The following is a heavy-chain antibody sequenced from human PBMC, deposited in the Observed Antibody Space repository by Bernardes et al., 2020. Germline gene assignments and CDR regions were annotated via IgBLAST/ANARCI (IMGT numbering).Heavy chain of an antibody. J-gene: IGHJ3*02. V-gene: IGHV4-59*01. Sequence: SETLSLTCTVSGGSISSYYWSWIRQPPGKGLEWIGYIYYSGSTNYNPSLKSRVTISVDTSKNQFSRKLSSVTAADTAVYYCARDANYDSSGYYYGHAFDIWGQGTMVTVSS. CDR2: IYYSGST. CDR3: ARDANYDSSGYYYGHAFDI. D-gene: IGHD3-22*01. CDR1: GGSISSYY.